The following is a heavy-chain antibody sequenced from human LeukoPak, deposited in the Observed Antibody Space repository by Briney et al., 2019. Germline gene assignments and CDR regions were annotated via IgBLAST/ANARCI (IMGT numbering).Heavy chain of an antibody. V-gene: IGHV4-39*01. CDR2: IYYSGST. D-gene: IGHD3-16*01. CDR1: GGSISSSSYY. Sequence: KTSETLSLTCTVSGGSISSSSYYWGWIRQSPGKGLEWIGSIYYSGSTYYKPSLESRVTISVDTSKNQFSLKLSSVTAADTAVYYCARHTYASYYYGMDAWGQGTTVTVSS. CDR3: ARHTYASYYYGMDA. J-gene: IGHJ6*02.